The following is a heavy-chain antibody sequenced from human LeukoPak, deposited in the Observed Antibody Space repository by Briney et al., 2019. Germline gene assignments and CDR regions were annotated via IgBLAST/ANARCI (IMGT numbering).Heavy chain of an antibody. V-gene: IGHV5-51*01. D-gene: IGHD1-26*01. CDR2: IYPGDSDT. CDR1: GYSFTSYW. Sequence: GESLKISCKGSGYSFTSYWIGWVRQMPGKGLEWMGIIYPGDSDTRYSPSFQGQVTISADKSISTAYLQWSSLKASDTAMYYCARQHSGSYYRRYYGMDVWGQGTTVTVSS. J-gene: IGHJ6*02. CDR3: ARQHSGSYYRRYYGMDV.